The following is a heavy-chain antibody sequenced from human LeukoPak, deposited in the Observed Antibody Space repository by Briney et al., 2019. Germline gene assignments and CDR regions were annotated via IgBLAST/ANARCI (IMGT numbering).Heavy chain of an antibody. V-gene: IGHV4-59*08. D-gene: IGHD2-15*01. Sequence: ETLSLTCTVSGGSISSYYWSWIRQPPGKGLEWIGYIYYSGNTNYYPSLKSRVTISVDTSKNQFSLKVTSVTAADTAVYYCGRLPRYCSGGSCSEAFDYWGQGTLVTVSS. J-gene: IGHJ4*02. CDR1: GGSISSYY. CDR3: GRLPRYCSGGSCSEAFDY. CDR2: IYYSGNT.